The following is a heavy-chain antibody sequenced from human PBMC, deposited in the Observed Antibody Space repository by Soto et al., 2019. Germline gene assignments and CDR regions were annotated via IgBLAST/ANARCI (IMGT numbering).Heavy chain of an antibody. CDR3: ARLPPPTYCSGSTCSGY. CDR2: IDPDDSYT. J-gene: IGHJ4*02. V-gene: IGHV5-10-1*01. D-gene: IGHD2-15*01. Sequence: GESLKISCKGSGYTFTTYWIRWVRQMAGKGLEWMGRIDPDDSYTNYSPSFQGHVTISVDKSISTAYLQWSSLQASDTAIYYCARLPPPTYCSGSTCSGYWGQGTLVTVSS. CDR1: GYTFTTYW.